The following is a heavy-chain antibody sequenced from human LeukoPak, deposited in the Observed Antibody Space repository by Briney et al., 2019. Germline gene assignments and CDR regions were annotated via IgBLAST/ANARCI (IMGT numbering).Heavy chain of an antibody. CDR1: GGSISRTSYY. Sequence: SETLSLTCTVSGGSISRTSYYWGWIRQPPGKGLEWIGSIYYSGTTYYNPSLRSRVTISVDTSKNQFSLKLGSVTAADTAVYYCARHGGQWLETQFDYWGQGILVTVSS. V-gene: IGHV4-39*01. D-gene: IGHD6-19*01. J-gene: IGHJ4*02. CDR3: ARHGGQWLETQFDY. CDR2: IYYSGTT.